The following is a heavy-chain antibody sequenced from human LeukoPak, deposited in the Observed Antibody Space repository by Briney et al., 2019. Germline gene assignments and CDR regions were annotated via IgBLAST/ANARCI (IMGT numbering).Heavy chain of an antibody. V-gene: IGHV3-30*03. J-gene: IGHJ4*02. D-gene: IGHD6-13*01. CDR3: VSGGDTWDSSSWTDY. CDR2: ISYDGSNR. Sequence: PGGSLRLSCAVSGFTFSSYGMHWVRQAPGKGLEWVAVISYDGSNRYYADSVKGRFTISRDTSKNTLYLQMNSLRTEDTAVYYCVSGGDTWDSSSWTDYWGQGTLVTVSS. CDR1: GFTFSSYG.